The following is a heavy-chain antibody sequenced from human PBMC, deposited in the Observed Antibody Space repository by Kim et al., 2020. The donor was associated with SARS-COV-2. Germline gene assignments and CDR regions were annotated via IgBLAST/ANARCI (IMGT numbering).Heavy chain of an antibody. Sequence: GGSLRLSCAASGFTFSSYGMHWVRQAPGKGLEWVAVIWYDGSNKYYADSVKGRFTISRDNSKNTLYLQMNSLRAEDTAVYYCARESGYSYGHYYYGMDVWGQGTTVTVSS. V-gene: IGHV3-33*01. J-gene: IGHJ6*02. CDR2: IWYDGSNK. CDR1: GFTFSSYG. CDR3: ARESGYSYGHYYYGMDV. D-gene: IGHD5-18*01.